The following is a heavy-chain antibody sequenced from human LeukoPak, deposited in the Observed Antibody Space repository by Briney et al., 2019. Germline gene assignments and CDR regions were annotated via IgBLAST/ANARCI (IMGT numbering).Heavy chain of an antibody. CDR1: GGSISSSSYY. J-gene: IGHJ4*02. CDR3: AGLGDGWFGGSYPDY. D-gene: IGHD1-26*01. V-gene: IGHV4-39*01. Sequence: SETLSLTCTVSGGSISSSSYYWGWIRQPPGKGLEWIGSFYYSGSTYYNPSLKSRVTISVDASQNQFSLKLSSVTAADTAVYYCAGLGDGWFGGSYPDYWGQGTLVTVSS. CDR2: FYYSGST.